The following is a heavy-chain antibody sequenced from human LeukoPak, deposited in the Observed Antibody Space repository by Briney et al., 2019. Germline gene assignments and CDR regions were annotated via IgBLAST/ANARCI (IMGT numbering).Heavy chain of an antibody. CDR1: GGSISSYY. D-gene: IGHD4-17*01. J-gene: IGHJ4*02. CDR3: ARGDDIAVTTTLFDY. Sequence: PSQTLSLTCTVSGGSISSYYWSWIRQPPGKGLEWIGYIYYSGSTNYNPSLKSRVTISVDTSKNQFSLKLSSVTAADTAVYYCARGDDIAVTTTLFDYWGQGTLVTVSS. V-gene: IGHV4-59*01. CDR2: IYYSGST.